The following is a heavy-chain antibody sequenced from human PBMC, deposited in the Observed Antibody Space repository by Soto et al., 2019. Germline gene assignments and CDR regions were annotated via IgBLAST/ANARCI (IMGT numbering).Heavy chain of an antibody. Sequence: GASVKVSCKASGYIFINYGITWVRQAPGQGLEWMGWISGYNGNTNHAQKFQGRVTMTTDTSTSTACMELRSLGFDDTAVYYCARDEVPAANWLDPWGQGTLVTVSS. V-gene: IGHV1-18*01. CDR3: ARDEVPAANWLDP. CDR1: GYIFINYG. J-gene: IGHJ5*02. CDR2: ISGYNGNT. D-gene: IGHD2-2*01.